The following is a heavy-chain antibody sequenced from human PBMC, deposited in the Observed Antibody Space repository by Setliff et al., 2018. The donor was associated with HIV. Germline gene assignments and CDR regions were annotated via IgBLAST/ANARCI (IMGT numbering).Heavy chain of an antibody. D-gene: IGHD2-8*01. Sequence: GESLKISCAASGFTFSSYWMSWVRQAPGKGLEWVANIKQDGSEKYYVESVKGRFTISRDNANNSLYLQMNSLRAEDTAVYYCARDKGPNLLDYWGQGTLVTVSS. V-gene: IGHV3-7*01. CDR2: IKQDGSEK. CDR1: GFTFSSYW. CDR3: ARDKGPNLLDY. J-gene: IGHJ4*02.